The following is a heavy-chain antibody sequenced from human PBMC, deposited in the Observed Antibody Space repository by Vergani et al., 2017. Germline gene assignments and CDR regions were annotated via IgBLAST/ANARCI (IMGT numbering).Heavy chain of an antibody. D-gene: IGHD6-19*01. CDR1: GASIRSSNYY. J-gene: IGHJ5*02. V-gene: IGHV4-39*01. CDR2: IYYSGIT. Sequence: QLQLQESGPGLVKPSATLSLTCSVSGASIRSSNYYWGWIRQPPGKGLEWIASIYYSGITYYNPSLKSRVTISVDTSKNQFSLKLSSVTAADTAVYFCAGHSTVEWLVKLGWIDPWGQGILVTVSS. CDR3: AGHSTVEWLVKLGWIDP.